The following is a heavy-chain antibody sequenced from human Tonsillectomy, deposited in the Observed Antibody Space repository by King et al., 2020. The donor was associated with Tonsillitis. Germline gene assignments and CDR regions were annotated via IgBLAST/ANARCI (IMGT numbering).Heavy chain of an antibody. V-gene: IGHV3-33*05. D-gene: IGHD3-22*01. CDR1: GFIFSSYG. CDR2: ISYDGSDK. Sequence: HVQLVESGGGVVQPGRSLRLSCAASGFIFSSYGIHWVRQAPGKGPEWVAVISYDGSDKYYADSVKGRFTISRDNSKNTLYLQMNSLRAEDTAVYYCARNYYDGGGYSNGMDVWGQGTTVTVSS. CDR3: ARNYYDGGGYSNGMDV. J-gene: IGHJ6*02.